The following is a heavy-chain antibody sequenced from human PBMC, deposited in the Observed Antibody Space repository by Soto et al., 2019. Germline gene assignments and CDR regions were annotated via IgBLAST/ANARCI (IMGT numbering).Heavy chain of an antibody. D-gene: IGHD6-19*01. J-gene: IGHJ4*02. Sequence: QVQLVESGGGVVQPGRSLRLSCAASGFIFSNYAMHWVRQAPGKGLEWVAVISHDGRNTYYADSVKGRFTISRDNSKNTVFLQMNSLRGEDTAVYYCTRAGSGYSSGWARPGDYWGQGTLVTVSS. V-gene: IGHV3-30*04. CDR2: ISHDGRNT. CDR3: TRAGSGYSSGWARPGDY. CDR1: GFIFSNYA.